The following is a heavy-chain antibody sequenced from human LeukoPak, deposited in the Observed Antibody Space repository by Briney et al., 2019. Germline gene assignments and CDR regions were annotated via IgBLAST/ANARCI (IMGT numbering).Heavy chain of an antibody. D-gene: IGHD3-10*01. CDR3: ARSGVVAVLFPTDFDY. J-gene: IGHJ4*02. Sequence: GGSLRLSCAASGFTFSDYGMNWVRQAPGKGLEWVSFVSSSSTSIYYADSVKGRFTISRDNAGSSLFLRMNSLGDEDTAVYYCARSGVVAVLFPTDFDYWGQGALVTVSS. CDR1: GFTFSDYG. CDR2: VSSSSTSI. V-gene: IGHV3-21*01.